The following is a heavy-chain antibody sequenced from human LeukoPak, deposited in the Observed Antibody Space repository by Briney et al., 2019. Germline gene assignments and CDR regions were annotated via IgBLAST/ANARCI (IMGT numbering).Heavy chain of an antibody. J-gene: IGHJ4*02. D-gene: IGHD2-2*01. V-gene: IGHV4-30-4*01. CDR3: AREDIVVVPAAARLAV. CDR2: IYYSGIT. Sequence: SETLSLTCTVSGGSISSGDYYWSWIRQPPGKGLEWIGYIYYSGITYYNPSLKSRVTISVDTSKNQFSLKLSSVTAADTAVYYCAREDIVVVPAAARLAVWGQGTLVTVSS. CDR1: GGSISSGDYY.